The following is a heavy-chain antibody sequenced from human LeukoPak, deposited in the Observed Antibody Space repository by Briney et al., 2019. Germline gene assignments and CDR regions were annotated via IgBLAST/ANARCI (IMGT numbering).Heavy chain of an antibody. Sequence: AGGSLRLSCAASGFPFSSSTMTWVRQTPGKGLESVSAISANAASYYYADSVRGRFTISRDNSKNTLYLQMNSLRAEDTAVYYCARDDYGDYKYFQHWGQGTLVTVSS. V-gene: IGHV3-23*01. CDR1: GFPFSSST. CDR3: ARDDYGDYKYFQH. D-gene: IGHD4-17*01. CDR2: ISANAASY. J-gene: IGHJ1*01.